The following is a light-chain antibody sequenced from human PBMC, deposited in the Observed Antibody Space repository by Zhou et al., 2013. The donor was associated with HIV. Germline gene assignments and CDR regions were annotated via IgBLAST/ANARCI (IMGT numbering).Light chain of an antibody. Sequence: EIVLTQSPGTLSLSPGERATLSCRASQSVRSSYLAWYQQKPGQPPRLLIYGASRRATGIPDRFSGGGSGTDFTLTISRLEPEDFAVYYCQQYGSSPFTFGPGTKVDLK. J-gene: IGKJ3*01. V-gene: IGKV3-20*01. CDR1: QSVRSSY. CDR2: GAS. CDR3: QQYGSSPFT.